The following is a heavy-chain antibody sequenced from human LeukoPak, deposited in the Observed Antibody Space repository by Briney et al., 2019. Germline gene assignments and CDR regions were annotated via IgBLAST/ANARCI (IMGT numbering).Heavy chain of an antibody. CDR3: ARDGGDGYNMVAFDI. V-gene: IGHV4-39*07. CDR2: IYYSGST. CDR1: GGSISSSSYY. Sequence: SETLSFTCTVSGGSISSSSYYWGWIRQPPGKGLEWIGSIYYSGSTYYNPSLKSRVTISVDTSKNQFSLKLSSVTAADTAVYYCARDGGDGYNMVAFDIWGQGTMVTVSS. J-gene: IGHJ3*02. D-gene: IGHD5-24*01.